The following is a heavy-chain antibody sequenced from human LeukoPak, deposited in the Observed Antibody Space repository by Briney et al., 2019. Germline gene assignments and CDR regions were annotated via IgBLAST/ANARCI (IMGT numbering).Heavy chain of an antibody. CDR3: ARDDSGSDY. J-gene: IGHJ4*02. CDR2: ISWNSGSI. Sequence: TGGSLRLSCAGSGFIFNNYAMHWVRQPPGKGLEWVPGISWNSGSIDYADSAKGRFTISRDNAKNSLYLQMNSLRAEDTAVYYCARDDSGSDYWGQGTLVTVSS. CDR1: GFIFNNYA. D-gene: IGHD3-10*01. V-gene: IGHV3-9*01.